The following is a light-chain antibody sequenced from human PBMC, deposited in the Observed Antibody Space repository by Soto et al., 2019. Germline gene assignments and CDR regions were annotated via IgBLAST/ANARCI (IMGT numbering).Light chain of an antibody. CDR2: EVS. J-gene: IGLJ3*02. V-gene: IGLV2-14*01. CDR3: TSYASATAVL. CDR1: SSDVGGYDY. Sequence: QSVLTQPASVSGSPGQWITISFTGTSSDVGGYDYVSWYQQHPGKAPKLIIFEVSNRPSGVSSRFSGSKSGNTASLTISGLQPEDEADYFCTSYASATAVLFGGGTKLTVL.